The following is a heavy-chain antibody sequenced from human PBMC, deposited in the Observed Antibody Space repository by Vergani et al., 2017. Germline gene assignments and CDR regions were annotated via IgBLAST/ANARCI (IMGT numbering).Heavy chain of an antibody. Sequence: QVQLVESGGGVVLPGRSLRHSCAASGFTFSSNGMHWVRQAPGKGLECVAVIWYDGSNKYYADSVKGRFTISRDNSTNTLYLQMNSLRAEDTAVYCCARGRETTPGYFYLDVWGKGTTVTVPS. CDR3: ARGRETTPGYFYLDV. D-gene: IGHD4-11*01. V-gene: IGHV3-33*01. CDR2: IWYDGSNK. J-gene: IGHJ6*03. CDR1: GFTFSSNG.